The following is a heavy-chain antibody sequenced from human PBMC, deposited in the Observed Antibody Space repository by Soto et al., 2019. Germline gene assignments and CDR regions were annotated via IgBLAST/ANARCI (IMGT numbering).Heavy chain of an antibody. V-gene: IGHV1-69*01. J-gene: IGHJ5*02. Sequence: HVQLVQSGAEVKNPGSSVRVSCKVSGGPFSNYGLSWVRQAPGQGLEWMGGIIPISSTTYSTQTFRGRVTFSADQSTSTAYMELHSLTSKDRAVYYWASDASAGLQLYSISWGQGTLFTVSS. D-gene: IGHD1-1*01. CDR3: ASDASAGLQLYSIS. CDR1: GGPFSNYG. CDR2: IIPISSTT.